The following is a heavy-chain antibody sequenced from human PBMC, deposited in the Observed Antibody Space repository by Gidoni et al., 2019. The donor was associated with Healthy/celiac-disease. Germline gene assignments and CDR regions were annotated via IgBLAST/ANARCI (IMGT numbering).Heavy chain of an antibody. Sequence: QLQLQESGPGLVKPSETLPRTCNVSGGSISSSTYYWVWIRQPPGKGLEWIGGIYYSGSTYYNPSLKSRVTISVDTSKNQFSLKLSSVTAADTAVYYCARRGAMNWYFDLWGRGTLVTVSS. CDR2: IYYSGST. V-gene: IGHV4-39*01. J-gene: IGHJ2*01. CDR3: ARRGAMNWYFDL. CDR1: GGSISSSTYY. D-gene: IGHD3-16*01.